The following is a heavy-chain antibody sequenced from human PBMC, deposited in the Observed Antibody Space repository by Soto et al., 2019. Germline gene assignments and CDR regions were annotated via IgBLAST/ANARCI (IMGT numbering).Heavy chain of an antibody. D-gene: IGHD6-19*01. V-gene: IGHV3-23*01. J-gene: IGHJ6*02. CDR3: AKARRTLAGNFYYCGLDV. CDR1: GFTFSSHA. CDR2: ISGSGGST. Sequence: GGSLRLSCAASGFTFSSHAMSWVRQAPGKGLEWVSTISGSGGSTYYADSVRGRFTISRDNSKNTLYLQMNSLRAEDTAVFYCAKARRTLAGNFYYCGLDVWGQGTTVTVSS.